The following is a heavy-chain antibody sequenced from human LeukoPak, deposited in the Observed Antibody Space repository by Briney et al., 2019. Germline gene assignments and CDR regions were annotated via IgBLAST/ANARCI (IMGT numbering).Heavy chain of an antibody. CDR2: IWYDGSNK. V-gene: IGHV3-33*01. J-gene: IGHJ3*02. Sequence: PGGSLRLSCAASGFTFSSYGMHWVRQAPGKGLEGVAVIWYDGSNKYYADSVKGRFTISRDNSKNTLYLKMNSLRAEDTAVYYCAGDGYMVYATDDAFDIWGQGTMVTVSS. CDR1: GFTFSSYG. CDR3: AGDGYMVYATDDAFDI. D-gene: IGHD2-8*01.